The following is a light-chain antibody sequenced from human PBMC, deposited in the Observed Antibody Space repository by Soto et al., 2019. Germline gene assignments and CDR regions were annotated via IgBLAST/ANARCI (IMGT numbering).Light chain of an antibody. V-gene: IGLV2-23*01. CDR2: EDS. CDR3: CSYAGSSVVV. CDR1: SSDVGSYVL. Sequence: QSALTQPASVSGSPGQSMTISCTGTSSDVGSYVLVSWYQQHPGKAPKLIIYEDSQRPSGVSYRFSGSKSGNTASLTISGLQAEDEADYYCCSYAGSSVVVFGGGTQLTVL. J-gene: IGLJ2*01.